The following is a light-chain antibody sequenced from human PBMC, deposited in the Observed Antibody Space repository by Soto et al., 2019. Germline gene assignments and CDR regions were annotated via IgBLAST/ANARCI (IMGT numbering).Light chain of an antibody. V-gene: IGKV1-39*01. J-gene: IGKJ1*01. Sequence: DIQMTQSPSSLSASVGDRVTITCRASQSISSYLNWYQQEPGKAPKLVIYAASSVQSGVPSRFSGSGSGTDFTLTISSPKPEDFATYYCQQSYNTPRTFGQGPKVEIK. CDR3: QQSYNTPRT. CDR1: QSISSY. CDR2: AAS.